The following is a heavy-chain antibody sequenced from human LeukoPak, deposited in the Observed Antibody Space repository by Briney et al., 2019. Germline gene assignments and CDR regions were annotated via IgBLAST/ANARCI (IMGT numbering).Heavy chain of an antibody. CDR3: AKTGGDYVWGSYRSDYYFDY. D-gene: IGHD3-16*02. Sequence: PGGSPRLSCAASGFTFSSYAMSWVRQAPGKGLEWVSAISGSGGSTYYADSVKGRFTISRDNSKNTLYLQMNSLRAEDTAVYYCAKTGGDYVWGSYRSDYYFDYWGQGTLVTVSS. CDR2: ISGSGGST. CDR1: GFTFSSYA. V-gene: IGHV3-23*01. J-gene: IGHJ4*02.